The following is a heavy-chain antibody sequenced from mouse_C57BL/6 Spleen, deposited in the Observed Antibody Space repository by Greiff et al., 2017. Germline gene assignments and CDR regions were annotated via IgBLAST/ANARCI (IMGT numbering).Heavy chain of an antibody. CDR3: ARSIYYDYDGFAY. CDR1: GYTFTSYW. J-gene: IGHJ3*01. V-gene: IGHV1-62-3*01. CDR2: IDPNSGST. D-gene: IGHD2-4*01. Sequence: QVQLQQPGAELVKPGASVKLSSKASGYTFTSYWMHWVKQRPGRGLEWIGRIDPNSGSTKYNEKFKGKATLTADKSSSTAYMQLNSLTSEDSAVYFCARSIYYDYDGFAYWGQGTLVTVSA.